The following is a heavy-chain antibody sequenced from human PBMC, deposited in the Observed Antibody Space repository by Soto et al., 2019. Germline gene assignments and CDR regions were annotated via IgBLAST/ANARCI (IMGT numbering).Heavy chain of an antibody. CDR3: GRGGSGIYGMDI. D-gene: IGHD6-13*01. Sequence: EVQLVESGGGLVQPGGSLRLACAASGFTFSSYWMHWVRQAPGKGLVWISRIIRDGSSTNYADSVKGRFTISRDNTNNTLYLEIDNLRAADTAVYFCGRGGSGIYGMDIWGQGTTVIVSS. V-gene: IGHV3-74*01. CDR2: IIRDGSST. J-gene: IGHJ6*02. CDR1: GFTFSSYW.